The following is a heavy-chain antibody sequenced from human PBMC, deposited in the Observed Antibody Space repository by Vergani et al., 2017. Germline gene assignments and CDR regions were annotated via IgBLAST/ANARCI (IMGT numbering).Heavy chain of an antibody. CDR2: IYDSRNN. CDR1: GMSISNNNYY. J-gene: IGHJ3*02. D-gene: IGHD6-6*01. Sequence: QVQLQQWGGGLLKPSETLSLTCSLSGMSISNNNYYWGWIRQPPGKGLEWIGSIYDSRNNNYSPSLKSRVSISVDTSKNQFSLNLTSVTAADTAVYYCARHLRQLARNDVFDIWGHGTLVTVSS. V-gene: IGHV4-39*01. CDR3: ARHLRQLARNDVFDI.